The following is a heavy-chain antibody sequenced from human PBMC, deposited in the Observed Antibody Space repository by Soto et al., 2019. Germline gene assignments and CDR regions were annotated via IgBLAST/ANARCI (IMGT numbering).Heavy chain of an antibody. D-gene: IGHD3-16*01. CDR3: ARIRSGVGYNWFDP. CDR1: GGSIGTGAYY. V-gene: IGHV4-31*03. CDR2: IYYSGST. J-gene: IGHJ5*02. Sequence: LSLTCIVSGGSIGTGAYYWTWIRQLPGKGLEWIGQIYYSGSTYYNSSLKSRVTISVDTSKNQLSLKLNSVTAADTAVYYCARIRSGVGYNWFDPWGQGTLVTVSS.